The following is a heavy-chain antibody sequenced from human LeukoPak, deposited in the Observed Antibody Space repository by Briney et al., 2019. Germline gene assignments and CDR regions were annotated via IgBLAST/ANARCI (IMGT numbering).Heavy chain of an antibody. CDR2: INHSGST. CDR1: GGSFSGYY. V-gene: IGHV4-34*01. J-gene: IGHJ4*02. D-gene: IGHD3-22*01. Sequence: SETLSLTCAVYGGSFSGYYWSWIRQPPGKGLEWIGEINHSGSTNYNPSLKSRVTISVDTSKNRFSLKLNSVTAADTAVYYCAGGGDSGGYYYPMFDYWGQGTLVTVSS. CDR3: AGGGDSGGYYYPMFDY.